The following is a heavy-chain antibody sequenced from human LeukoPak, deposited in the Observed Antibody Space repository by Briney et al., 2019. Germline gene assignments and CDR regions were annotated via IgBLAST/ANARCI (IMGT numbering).Heavy chain of an antibody. Sequence: ASVKVSCKASGYTFTGYYMHWVRQAPGQGLEWMGWINPNSGGTNYAQKLQGRVTMTTDTSTSTAYMELRSLRSDDTAVYYCARDRQWPYYYYYYMDVWGKGTTVTVSS. CDR2: INPNSGGT. V-gene: IGHV1-2*02. CDR3: ARDRQWPYYYYYYMDV. CDR1: GYTFTGYY. D-gene: IGHD6-19*01. J-gene: IGHJ6*03.